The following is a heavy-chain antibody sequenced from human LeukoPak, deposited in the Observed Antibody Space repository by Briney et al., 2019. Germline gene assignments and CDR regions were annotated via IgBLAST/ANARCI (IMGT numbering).Heavy chain of an antibody. J-gene: IGHJ4*02. D-gene: IGHD6-13*01. Sequence: GGSLRLSCAASGFTVSSNYMSWVRQAPGKGLEWVSVIYSGGSTYYADSVKGRFTISRDNSKNTLYLQMNSLRAEDTAVYYCARGYSSSWYYFDYWGQGTLVTVSS. CDR1: GFTVSSNY. CDR2: IYSGGST. CDR3: ARGYSSSWYYFDY. V-gene: IGHV3-53*01.